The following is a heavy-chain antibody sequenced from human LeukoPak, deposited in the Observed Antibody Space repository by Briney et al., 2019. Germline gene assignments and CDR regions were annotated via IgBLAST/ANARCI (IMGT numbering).Heavy chain of an antibody. CDR1: GYSFTSYW. CDR2: FYPGDSDT. D-gene: IGHD6-6*01. V-gene: IGHV5-51*01. J-gene: IGHJ5*02. Sequence: GESLKISCNGSGYSFTSYWIGWGRQMTGEGLGWMGIFYPGDSDTRYSPSFQGPVTISAHKSISTAYLQWSRLKTPDTITLYCARRLKCCSSSYGWFDPWGQGTLVTVSS. CDR3: ARRLKCCSSSYGWFDP.